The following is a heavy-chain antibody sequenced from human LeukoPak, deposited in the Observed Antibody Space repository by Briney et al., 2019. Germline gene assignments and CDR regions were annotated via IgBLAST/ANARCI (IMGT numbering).Heavy chain of an antibody. D-gene: IGHD6-13*01. J-gene: IGHJ2*01. CDR1: GYTFTSYG. CDR2: ISAYNGNT. V-gene: IGHV1-18*01. CDR3: ARDMGLMSSTYSSSWSESRGYWYFDL. Sequence: EASVKVSCKASGYTFTSYGISWVRQAPGQGLEWMGWISAYNGNTNYAQKLQGRVTMTTDTSTSTAYMELRSLRSDDTAVYYCARDMGLMSSTYSSSWSESRGYWYFDLWGRGTLVTVSS.